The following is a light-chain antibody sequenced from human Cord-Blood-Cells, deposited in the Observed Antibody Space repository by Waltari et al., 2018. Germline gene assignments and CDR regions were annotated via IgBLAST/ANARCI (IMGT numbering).Light chain of an antibody. V-gene: IGLV2-11*01. CDR3: CSYAGSYTYV. J-gene: IGLJ1*01. CDR2: EVS. Sequence: QSALTQPRSVSGSPGQPVTLSCTGTSSDVGGYHYVSWYQQHPGKAPKLMIYEVSKRPSGVPDRFSGSKSGNTASLTISGLQAEDEADYYCCSYAGSYTYVFGTGTKVTVL. CDR1: SSDVGGYHY.